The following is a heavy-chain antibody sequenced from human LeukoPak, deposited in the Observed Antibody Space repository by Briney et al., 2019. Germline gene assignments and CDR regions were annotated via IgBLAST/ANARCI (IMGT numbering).Heavy chain of an antibody. CDR2: IYYSGST. CDR1: GGSISSSSYY. V-gene: IGHV4-39*01. Sequence: SETLSLTCTVSGGSISSSSYYWAWIRQPPGKGLEWIGSIYYSGSTFYNPSLKSRVTISADTSKNQFFLKLSSVTAADTAVYYCARGLLSSLEDAFDIWGQGTMVTVSS. J-gene: IGHJ3*02. CDR3: ARGLLSSLEDAFDI. D-gene: IGHD6-6*01.